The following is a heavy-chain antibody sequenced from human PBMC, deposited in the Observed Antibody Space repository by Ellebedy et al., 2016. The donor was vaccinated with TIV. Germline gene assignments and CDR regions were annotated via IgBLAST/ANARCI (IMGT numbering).Heavy chain of an antibody. V-gene: IGHV3-21*01. J-gene: IGHJ3*01. Sequence: PGGSLRLSCAASGFTFRTYSMNWVRQAPGKGLEWVSSISSSRNYIYYADSVKGRFTISRDNAKNSLYLQMNSLRAEDTAVYYCAKETTGSRGHYYDEVGYHDAFDFWGQGTMVTVSS. CDR3: AKETTGSRGHYYDEVGYHDAFDF. D-gene: IGHD4-17*01. CDR2: ISSSRNYI. CDR1: GFTFRTYS.